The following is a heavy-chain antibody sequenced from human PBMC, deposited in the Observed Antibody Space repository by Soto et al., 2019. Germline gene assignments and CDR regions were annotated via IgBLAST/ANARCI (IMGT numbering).Heavy chain of an antibody. Sequence: PGGSLRLSCAAYGFTFSDYYMSWIRQAPGKGLEWISYISDSASYTDFVDSVKGRFTISRDNADNSLYLQMHSLRAEDTAVYYCARGSHYYDSTGYPILDSFDIWGQGTMVTVSS. CDR2: ISDSASYT. D-gene: IGHD3-22*01. V-gene: IGHV3-11*06. J-gene: IGHJ3*02. CDR3: ARGSHYYDSTGYPILDSFDI. CDR1: GFTFSDYY.